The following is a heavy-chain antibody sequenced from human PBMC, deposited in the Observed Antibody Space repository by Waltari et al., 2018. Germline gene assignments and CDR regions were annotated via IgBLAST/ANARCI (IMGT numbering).Heavy chain of an antibody. J-gene: IGHJ4*02. CDR2: IRSKAYGGTT. D-gene: IGHD3-3*01. V-gene: IGHV3-49*03. CDR3: TRTYYDFWSGYFYPDY. CDR1: GFTFGDYA. Sequence: EVQLVESGGGLVQPGRSLRLSCTASGFTFGDYAMSWFRQAPGKGLEWVGCIRSKAYGGTTEYAASVKGRFTISRDDSKSIAYLQMNSLKTEDTAVYYCTRTYYDFWSGYFYPDYWGQGTLVTVSS.